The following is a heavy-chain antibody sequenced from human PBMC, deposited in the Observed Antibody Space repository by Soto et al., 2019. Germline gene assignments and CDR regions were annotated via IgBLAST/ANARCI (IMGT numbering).Heavy chain of an antibody. V-gene: IGHV4-39*01. Sequence: SETLSLTCTVSGGSISSSSYYWGWIRQPPXKGLEWIGSIYYSGSTYYNPSLKSRVTISVDTSKNQFSLKLSSVTAADTAVYYCASQQDTYYYGSGSYFFDYWGQGTLVTVSS. J-gene: IGHJ4*02. D-gene: IGHD3-10*01. CDR3: ASQQDTYYYGSGSYFFDY. CDR2: IYYSGST. CDR1: GGSISSSSYY.